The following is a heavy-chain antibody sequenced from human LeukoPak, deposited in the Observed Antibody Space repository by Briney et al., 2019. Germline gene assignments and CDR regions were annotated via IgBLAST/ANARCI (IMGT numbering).Heavy chain of an antibody. CDR1: GYSFTSDC. CDR3: ARHGYYYDSSGSIGAFDI. V-gene: IGHV5-51*01. CDR2: IYPGDSDT. Sequence: AESLKISCTCAGYSFTSDCIGWGRQMRGGGLWWIWIIYPGDSDTRYSPSSQGQVTTSADKSISTAYLQWSSLKASDTAMYYCARHGYYYDSSGSIGAFDIWGQGTMVTVSS. J-gene: IGHJ3*02. D-gene: IGHD3-22*01.